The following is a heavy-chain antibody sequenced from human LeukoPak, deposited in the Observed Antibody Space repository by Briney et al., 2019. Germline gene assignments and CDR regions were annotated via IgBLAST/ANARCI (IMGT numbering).Heavy chain of an antibody. V-gene: IGHV4-30-2*01. J-gene: IGHJ1*01. CDR2: IYHSGST. CDR3: ARLEDTNAEYFST. CDR1: GGSISSGGYS. D-gene: IGHD5-18*01. Sequence: SETLSLTCAVSGGSISSGGYSWSWIRQPPGKGLEWIGYIYHSGSTNYNPSLKSRVTISVDTSKNQFSLKLSSVTAADTAVYYCARLEDTNAEYFSTGARAPWSPSPQ.